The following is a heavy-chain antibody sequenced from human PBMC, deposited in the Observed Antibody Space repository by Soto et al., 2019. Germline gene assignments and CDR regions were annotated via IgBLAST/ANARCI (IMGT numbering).Heavy chain of an antibody. J-gene: IGHJ4*02. CDR2: IFSSGIT. V-gene: IGHV4-39*01. D-gene: IGHD6-19*01. CDR1: GGSIISSAYY. Sequence: QLQLQESGPGLVKPSETLSLTCNVSGGSIISSAYYWGWIRQPPGKGLEYIGGIFSSGITSYNPSLKSRATLSVDTSKNQFSLRLSSVTAADTTVYYCARRIPGSSGYFDYWGQGTLVTVSS. CDR3: ARRIPGSSGYFDY.